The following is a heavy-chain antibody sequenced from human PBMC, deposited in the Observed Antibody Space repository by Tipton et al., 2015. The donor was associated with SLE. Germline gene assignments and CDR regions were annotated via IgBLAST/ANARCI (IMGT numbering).Heavy chain of an antibody. CDR2: ISSSGSTI. J-gene: IGHJ4*02. D-gene: IGHD4-23*01. CDR1: GFTFSSYS. Sequence: QLVQSGGGLVKPGGSLRLSCAASGFTFSSYSMNWVRQAPGKGLEWVSSISSSGSTIYYADSVKGRFTISRDNAKNSLYLQMNSLRAEDTAVYYCARDHKGRAAVVTPVDFWGQGTLVTVSS. V-gene: IGHV3-21*04. CDR3: ARDHKGRAAVVTPVDF.